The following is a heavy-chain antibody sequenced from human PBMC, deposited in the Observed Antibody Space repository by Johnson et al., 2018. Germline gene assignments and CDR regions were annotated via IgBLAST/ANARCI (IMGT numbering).Heavy chain of an antibody. CDR2: ISWNSGSI. Sequence: VHLVQSGGGLVQPGRSLILSCAASGFTFDDYAMHWVRQAPGKGLEWVSGISWNSGSIDYADSVKGRFTISRDNAKYSLYLQMKSLRAEETALYYCAKDEPYAFDIWGQGTMVTVSS. CDR3: AKDEPYAFDI. D-gene: IGHD1-14*01. V-gene: IGHV3-9*01. CDR1: GFTFDDYA. J-gene: IGHJ3*02.